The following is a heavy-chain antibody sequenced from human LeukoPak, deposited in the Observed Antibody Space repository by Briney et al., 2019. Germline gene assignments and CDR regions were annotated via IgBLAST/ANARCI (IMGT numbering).Heavy chain of an antibody. J-gene: IGHJ4*02. CDR2: MNPNSGNT. Sequence: ASVKVSCKASGYTFTSYDINWVRPATGQGLEWMGWMNPNSGNTGYAQKFQGRVTMTRNTSISTAYMELSSLRSEDTAVYYCATHNYDIWTGHGQNFDYWGQGTLVTVSS. V-gene: IGHV1-8*01. D-gene: IGHD3-9*01. CDR1: GYTFTSYD. CDR3: ATHNYDIWTGHGQNFDY.